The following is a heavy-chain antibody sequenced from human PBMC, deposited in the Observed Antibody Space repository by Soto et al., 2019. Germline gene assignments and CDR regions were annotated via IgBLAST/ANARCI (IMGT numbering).Heavy chain of an antibody. V-gene: IGHV3-72*01. J-gene: IGHJ4*02. D-gene: IGHD1-26*01. CDR3: ARFRGSYTRGLDY. CDR2: SRNKANSYST. CDR1: GFTFSDHY. Sequence: EVQLVESGGGLVQPRGSLSVSCAASGFTFSDHYMDWVRQAPGKGLEWVGRSRNKANSYSTEYAASVKGRFTISRDESKNSLYLQMNSLKTEDTAVYYCARFRGSYTRGLDYWGQGTLVTVSS.